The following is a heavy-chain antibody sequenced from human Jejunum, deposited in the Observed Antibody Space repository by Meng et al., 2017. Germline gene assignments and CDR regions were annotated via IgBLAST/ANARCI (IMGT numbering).Heavy chain of an antibody. Sequence: GESLKISCAASGFSFSNAWMSSVRQAPGRGLEWIGLIKSEADGGTTAYAAPVRDRFTISRDDSKTTLYLQMNSLKSEDTAVYYCNDGRAIWGQGTMVTVSS. CDR2: IKSEADGGTT. V-gene: IGHV3-15*01. D-gene: IGHD1-1*01. CDR3: NDGRAI. J-gene: IGHJ3*02. CDR1: GFSFSNAW.